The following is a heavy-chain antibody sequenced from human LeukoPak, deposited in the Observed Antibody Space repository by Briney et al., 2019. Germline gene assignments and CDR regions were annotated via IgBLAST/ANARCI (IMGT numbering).Heavy chain of an antibody. J-gene: IGHJ4*02. CDR2: IYYSGST. CDR1: GGSISSYY. Sequence: PSETLSLTCTVSGGSISSYYWSWIRQPPGKGLEWIGYIYYSGSTNYNPSLKSRVTISVDTSKNQFSLKLSSVTAADTAVYYCARLYSSGWYGLDYWGQGTLVTVSS. D-gene: IGHD6-19*01. V-gene: IGHV4-59*08. CDR3: ARLYSSGWYGLDY.